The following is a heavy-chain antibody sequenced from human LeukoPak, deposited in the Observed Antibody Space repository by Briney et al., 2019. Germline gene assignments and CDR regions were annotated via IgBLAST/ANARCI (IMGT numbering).Heavy chain of an antibody. V-gene: IGHV4-4*02. CDR3: ARDSDYGSGSYDY. Sequence: SETLSLTCAVSGGSISSSNWWSWVRQPPGKGLEWIGGIYHSGSTNYNPSLKSRVTLSVDRSKNQFSLKLSSVTAADTAVYYCARDSDYGSGSYDYWGQGTLVTVSS. D-gene: IGHD3-10*01. CDR1: GGSISSSNW. CDR2: IYHSGST. J-gene: IGHJ4*02.